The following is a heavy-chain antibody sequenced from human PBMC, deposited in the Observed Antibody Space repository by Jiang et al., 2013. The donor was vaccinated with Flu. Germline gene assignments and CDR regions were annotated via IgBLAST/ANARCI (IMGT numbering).Heavy chain of an antibody. D-gene: IGHD1-26*01. CDR2: TYRRSRWYN. Sequence: SLTCAISGDSVSSNSATWNWIRQSPSRGLGWLGRTYRRSRWYNDYAVSVKSRITINPDTSKNQFSLQLNSVTPEDTAVYYCARGFAGATDSWGQGTLVTVSS. CDR3: ARGFAGATDS. J-gene: IGHJ5*01. V-gene: IGHV6-1*01. CDR1: GDSVSSNSAT.